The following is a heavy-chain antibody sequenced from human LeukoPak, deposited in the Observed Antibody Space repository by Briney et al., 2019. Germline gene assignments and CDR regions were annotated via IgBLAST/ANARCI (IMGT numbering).Heavy chain of an antibody. V-gene: IGHV4-59*01. CDR1: GGSISSYY. J-gene: IGHJ4*02. Sequence: SETLPLTCTVSGGSISSYYWSWIRQPPGKGLEWIGYIYYSGSTNYNPSLKSRVTISVDTSKNQFSLKLSSVTAADTAVYYCARSGYSYGSDYFDYWGQGTLVTVSS. D-gene: IGHD5-18*01. CDR2: IYYSGST. CDR3: ARSGYSYGSDYFDY.